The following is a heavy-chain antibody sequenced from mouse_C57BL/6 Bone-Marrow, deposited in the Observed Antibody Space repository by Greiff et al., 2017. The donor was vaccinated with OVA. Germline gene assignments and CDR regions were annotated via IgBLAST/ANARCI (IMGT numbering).Heavy chain of an antibody. CDR2: INPSTGGT. CDR1: GYSFTGYY. V-gene: IGHV1-42*01. CDR3: ARSGMYYGNFYWYFDD. D-gene: IGHD2-1*01. J-gene: IGHJ1*03. Sequence: VQLQQSGPELVKPGASVKISCTASGYSFTGYYMNWVKQSPEKSLEWIGEINPSTGGTTYNQKFKAKATLTVDKSSSTAYMQLKSLTSEDSAVYYCARSGMYYGNFYWYFDDWGTGTTVTVSA.